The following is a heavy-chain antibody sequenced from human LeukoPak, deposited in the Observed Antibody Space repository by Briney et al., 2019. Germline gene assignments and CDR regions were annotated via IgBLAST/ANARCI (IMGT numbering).Heavy chain of an antibody. V-gene: IGHV1-69*13. CDR3: ARVGEVRGVIITYFDY. CDR1: GGTFSSYA. CDR2: IIPIFGTA. D-gene: IGHD3-10*01. Sequence: PAASVKVSCKASGGTFSSYAISWVRQAPGQGLEWMGGIIPIFGTANYAQKFQGRVTLTADESTSTAYMELSSLRSEDTAVYYCARVGEVRGVIITYFDYWGQGTLVTVSS. J-gene: IGHJ4*02.